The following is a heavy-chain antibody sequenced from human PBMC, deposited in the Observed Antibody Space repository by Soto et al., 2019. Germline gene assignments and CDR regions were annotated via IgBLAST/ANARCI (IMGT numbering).Heavy chain of an antibody. CDR2: TYYRSKWYN. J-gene: IGHJ4*02. CDR1: GDSVSSNSGA. Sequence: SQTLSLTCAISGDSVSSNSGAWNWIRQSPSRGLEWLGRTYYRSKWYNDRAVSVRSRMTINPDTSRNQFSLQLTSVTPEDTAIYYCARDRTGSGCYDHWGQGTLVTVSS. V-gene: IGHV6-1*01. D-gene: IGHD2-15*01. CDR3: ARDRTGSGCYDH.